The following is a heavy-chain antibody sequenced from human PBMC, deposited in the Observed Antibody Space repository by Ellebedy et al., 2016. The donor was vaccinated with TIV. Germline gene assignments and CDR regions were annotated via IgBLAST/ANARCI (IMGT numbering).Heavy chain of an antibody. CDR3: AGGNSSSWYSSYHYGMDV. CDR1: GFIVSSKY. CDR2: IYSGGST. D-gene: IGHD6-13*01. J-gene: IGHJ6*02. Sequence: GGSLRLXXAASGFIVSSKYMTWVRQAPGKGLEWVSVIYSGGSTYYADSVKGRFTIPRDNSKNTLYLQMKTLRAEDTAVYYCAGGNSSSWYSSYHYGMDVWGQGTTVTVSS. V-gene: IGHV3-53*01.